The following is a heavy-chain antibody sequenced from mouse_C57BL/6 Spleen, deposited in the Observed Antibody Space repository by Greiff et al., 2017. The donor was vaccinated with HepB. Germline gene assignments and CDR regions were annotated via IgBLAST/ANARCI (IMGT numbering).Heavy chain of an antibody. V-gene: IGHV3-6*01. CDR3: ARAKRAHATWFAY. D-gene: IGHD3-2*02. CDR1: GYSFTSGYY. J-gene: IGHJ3*01. Sequence: DVQLQESGPGLVKPSQSLSLTCSVTGYSFTSGYYWNWIRQGPGNILECMGYISYDGSNNYNQYLKNRISITRDTAKNQFFLKLNSVTTEDTATYYCARAKRAHATWFAYWGQGTLVTVSA. CDR2: ISYDGSN.